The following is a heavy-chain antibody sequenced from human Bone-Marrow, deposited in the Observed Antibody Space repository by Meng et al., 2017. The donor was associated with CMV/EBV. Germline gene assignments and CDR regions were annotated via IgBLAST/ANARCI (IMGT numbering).Heavy chain of an antibody. V-gene: IGHV4-39*01. CDR2: IYYSGST. D-gene: IGHD4/OR15-4a*01. Sequence: GSLRLSCTVSGGSISSSSFYWGWIRQPPGKGLEWIGSIYYSGSTYYNPSLKSRVTISVDTSKNQFSLKLSSVTAADTAVYYCGFDYGGRELDNWFDPWGQGTLVTVSS. CDR1: GGSISSSSFY. J-gene: IGHJ5*02. CDR3: GFDYGGRELDNWFDP.